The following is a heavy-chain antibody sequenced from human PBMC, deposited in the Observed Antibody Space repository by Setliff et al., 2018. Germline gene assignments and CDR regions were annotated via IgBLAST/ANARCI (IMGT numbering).Heavy chain of an antibody. CDR1: GGSFSTYF. CDR3: RFWDGSYKNDY. D-gene: IGHD3-3*01. Sequence: SETLSLTCAVYGGSFSTYFWSWTRPPPGKGLEWIGEISHSGSANYNPPLRSRVTISVDMSKNQLSLTLSSVTAADTAAYYCRFWDGSYKNDYWGQGTLVTVSS. J-gene: IGHJ4*02. V-gene: IGHV4-34*01. CDR2: ISHSGSA.